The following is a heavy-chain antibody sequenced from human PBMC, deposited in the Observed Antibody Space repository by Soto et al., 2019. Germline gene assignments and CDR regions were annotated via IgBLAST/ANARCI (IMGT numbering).Heavy chain of an antibody. Sequence: QITLKESGPTLVKPTQTLTLTCTFSGFSLSTSGVGVGWIRQPPGKALEWLALIYWDDDKRYSPSLKSRLTITKHTSKNQVVLTMTSMDPVDTATYYCAHGYSSGWYFDYGGQGTLVTVSS. CDR1: GFSLSTSGVG. V-gene: IGHV2-5*02. D-gene: IGHD6-19*01. CDR2: IYWDDDK. CDR3: AHGYSSGWYFDY. J-gene: IGHJ4*02.